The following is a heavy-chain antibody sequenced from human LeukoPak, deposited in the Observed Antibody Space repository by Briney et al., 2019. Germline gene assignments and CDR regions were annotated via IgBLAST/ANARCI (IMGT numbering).Heavy chain of an antibody. CDR1: GGSISSYY. CDR2: INHSGST. J-gene: IGHJ6*04. V-gene: IGHV4-34*01. CDR3: ARSESVYCSSTSCYSRGIDV. Sequence: SETLSLTCTVSGGSISSYYWSWIRQPPGKGLEWIGEINHSGSTNYNPSLKSRVTISVDTSKNQFSLKLSSVTAADTAVYYCARSESVYCSSTSCYSRGIDVWGKGTTVTVSS. D-gene: IGHD2-2*02.